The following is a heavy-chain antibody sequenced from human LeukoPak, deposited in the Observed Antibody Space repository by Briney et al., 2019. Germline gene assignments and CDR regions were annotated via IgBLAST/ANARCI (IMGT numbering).Heavy chain of an antibody. CDR3: ARDREVAATFDP. J-gene: IGHJ5*02. CDR1: GFSFSIYS. CDR2: ISYDGSNK. D-gene: IGHD2-15*01. V-gene: IGHV3-30*03. Sequence: GGSLRLSCAASGFSFSIYSLNWVRQAPGKGLEWVAVISYDGSNKYYADSVKGRFTISRDNSKNTLYLQMNSLRAEDTAVYYCARDREVAATFDPWGQGTLVTVSS.